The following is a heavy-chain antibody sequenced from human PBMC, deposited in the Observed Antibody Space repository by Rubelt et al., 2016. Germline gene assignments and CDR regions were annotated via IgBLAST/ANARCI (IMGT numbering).Heavy chain of an antibody. CDR2: INHSGST. CDR3: ARWDCSSSSCYSDY. CDR1: GGSISSYY. D-gene: IGHD2-2*01. J-gene: IGHJ4*02. V-gene: IGHV4-34*10. Sequence: QVQLQESGPGLVKPSETLSLTCTVSGGSISSYYWSWIRQPSGKGLEWIGEINHSGSTNYNPSLKSRVTISVDTSKNQFSLKLSSVTAADTVVYYCARWDCSSSSCYSDYWGQGTLVTVSS.